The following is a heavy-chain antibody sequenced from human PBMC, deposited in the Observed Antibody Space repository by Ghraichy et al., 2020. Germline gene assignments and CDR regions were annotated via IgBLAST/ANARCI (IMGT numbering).Heavy chain of an antibody. CDR2: ISGSGVDT. Sequence: LSLTCAASGFTFSTFAMNWVRQAPGKGLEWVSAISGSGVDTYYADSVKGRFTISRGNSKNTLYLQMNSLRAEDTAVYYCAKGRGWLYYFDYWGQGTLVTVSS. V-gene: IGHV3-23*01. J-gene: IGHJ4*02. CDR3: AKGRGWLYYFDY. D-gene: IGHD6-19*01. CDR1: GFTFSTFA.